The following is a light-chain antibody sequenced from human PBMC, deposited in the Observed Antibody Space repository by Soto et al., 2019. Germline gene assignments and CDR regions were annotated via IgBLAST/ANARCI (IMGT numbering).Light chain of an antibody. J-gene: IGKJ1*01. CDR3: QQYDGSPRT. CDR1: QRVGSRF. Sequence: EIVLTQSPGTLSLSPGETATLSCRASQRVGSRFLAWYQQKPGQAPRLLIYGASNRATGIPDRFSGSGSRTEFTLSISRLEPEDFAMYYCQQYDGSPRTFGQGTKVDVK. V-gene: IGKV3-20*01. CDR2: GAS.